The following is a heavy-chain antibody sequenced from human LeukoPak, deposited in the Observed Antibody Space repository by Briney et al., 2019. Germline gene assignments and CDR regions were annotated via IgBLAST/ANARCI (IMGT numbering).Heavy chain of an antibody. Sequence: SETLSLTCTVSGGSISSSGYYWGWIRQPAGKGLEWIASIYYSGSTYYNPSLKSRVTISVDTSKNQLSLKLSSLTAADTAVYYCARHEYSGSYYGLSWFDPWGQGTLVTVSS. CDR2: IYYSGST. J-gene: IGHJ5*02. D-gene: IGHD1-26*01. V-gene: IGHV4-39*01. CDR3: ARHEYSGSYYGLSWFDP. CDR1: GGSISSSGYY.